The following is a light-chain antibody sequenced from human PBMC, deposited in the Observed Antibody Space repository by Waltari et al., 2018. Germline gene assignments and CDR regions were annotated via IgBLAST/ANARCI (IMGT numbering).Light chain of an antibody. Sequence: DIVMTQSPDSLAVSLGERATINSTPSQNIFYSSNDKNYLAWYQNKPGHPPKLLSYWASTRESGVPDRFSGSGSGTDFTLTISSLQAEDVAVYYCQQYYTFPYTFGQGTSLEIK. J-gene: IGKJ2*01. CDR3: QQYYTFPYT. CDR2: WAS. V-gene: IGKV4-1*01. CDR1: QNIFYSSNDKNY.